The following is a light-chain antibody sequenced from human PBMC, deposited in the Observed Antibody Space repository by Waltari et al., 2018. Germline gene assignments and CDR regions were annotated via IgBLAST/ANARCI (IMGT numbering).Light chain of an antibody. CDR1: QSVSSS. J-gene: IGKJ3*01. V-gene: IGKV3-15*01. CDR3: QQYSNWPHT. Sequence: EIVLTQSPATLSLSPGERATLSCRASQSVSSSLAWNQQKPGQAPRLLIYGASSRATGIPDRCSGSGSGTDFTLTISSLEPEDFAVYYCQQYSNWPHTFGPGTKLDIK. CDR2: GAS.